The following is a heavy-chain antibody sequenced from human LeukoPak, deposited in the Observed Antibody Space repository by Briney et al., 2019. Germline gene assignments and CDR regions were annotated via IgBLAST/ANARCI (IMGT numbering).Heavy chain of an antibody. CDR3: VRVMMGTPNWFDP. Sequence: SETLSLTCTVSGGSISSYYWSWIRQPPGKGLEWIGYIYYSGSTNYNPSLKSRVTISVDTSKNQFSLKLSSVTAADTAVYYCVRVMMGTPNWFDPWGQGTLVTVSS. J-gene: IGHJ5*02. CDR1: GGSISSYY. D-gene: IGHD7-27*01. CDR2: IYYSGST. V-gene: IGHV4-59*01.